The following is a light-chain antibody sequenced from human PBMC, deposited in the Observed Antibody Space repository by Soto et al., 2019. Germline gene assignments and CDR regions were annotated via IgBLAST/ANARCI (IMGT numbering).Light chain of an antibody. Sequence: QSVLTQPASVSGSPGQSITISCTGTSSDVGSYNLVSWYQQHPGKAPKLMIYEGSKRPSGVSNRFSGSKSGNTASLTISGLQAEDEADYYCSSYTSSINYVFGTGTKVTVL. J-gene: IGLJ1*01. CDR3: SSYTSSINYV. CDR2: EGS. CDR1: SSDVGSYNL. V-gene: IGLV2-14*02.